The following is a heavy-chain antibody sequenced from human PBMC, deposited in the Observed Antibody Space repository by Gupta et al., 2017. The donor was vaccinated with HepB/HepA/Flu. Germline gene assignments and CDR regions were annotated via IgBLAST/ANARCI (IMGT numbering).Heavy chain of an antibody. Sequence: QVQLVQSGAEVKKPGASVKVSCQASGYTFTGYYMHWVRQAPGQGLEWMGWINPNSGGTNYAQKFQGRVTMTRDTSISTAYMELNRLRSDDTAVYYCARDIVLMVYAMTGFDPWGQGTLVTVSS. CDR2: INPNSGGT. CDR1: GYTFTGYY. V-gene: IGHV1-2*02. CDR3: ARDIVLMVYAMTGFDP. D-gene: IGHD2-8*01. J-gene: IGHJ5*02.